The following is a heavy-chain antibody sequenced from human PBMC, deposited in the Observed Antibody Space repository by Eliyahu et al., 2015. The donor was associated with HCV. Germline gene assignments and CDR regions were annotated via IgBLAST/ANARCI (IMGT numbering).Heavy chain of an antibody. CDR1: GXSITTYY. Sequence: QVQLQESGPGLVKPSETLSLTCPVSGXSITTYYRXWIRQPPGRGLEWIGYIHYSGSTNYNPSLKSRVTISIDTSKXQFSLNLTSVTAADTAMYFCASGGGGIAVTGTGGWFDPWGQGTLVTVSS. J-gene: IGHJ5*02. CDR3: ASGGGGIAVTGTGGWFDP. D-gene: IGHD6-19*01. CDR2: IHYSGST. V-gene: IGHV4-59*01.